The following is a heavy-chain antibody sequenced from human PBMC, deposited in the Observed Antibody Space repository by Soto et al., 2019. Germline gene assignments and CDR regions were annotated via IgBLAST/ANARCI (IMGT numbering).Heavy chain of an antibody. J-gene: IGHJ4*02. V-gene: IGHV1-3*01. D-gene: IGHD6-13*01. CDR2: INAGNGNT. CDR1: GYTFTNYA. Sequence: ASVKVSCKASGYTFTNYAMHWVRQAPGQRLEWMGWINAGNGNTKYSQKFQGRVTITRDTSASTAYMELSSLRSEDTSVFYCARVGAAAGPYYFDYWGQGTLVTVSS. CDR3: ARVGAAAGPYYFDY.